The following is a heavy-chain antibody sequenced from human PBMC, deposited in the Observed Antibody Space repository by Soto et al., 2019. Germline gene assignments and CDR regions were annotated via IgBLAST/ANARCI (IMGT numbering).Heavy chain of an antibody. D-gene: IGHD7-27*01. Sequence: QVQLQESGPGRVKPSETLSLTFSVSGGSVRTGSYLWSRIRQPPGKGLEWIGFIPNNGSPDYNPSLKSRVVVSIDRSKNQFSLKVNSVTAADTAVYFCARIGWGGDSWGQGTLVTVSS. CDR1: GGSVRTGSYL. J-gene: IGHJ4*02. CDR2: IPNNGSP. CDR3: ARIGWGGDS. V-gene: IGHV4-61*01.